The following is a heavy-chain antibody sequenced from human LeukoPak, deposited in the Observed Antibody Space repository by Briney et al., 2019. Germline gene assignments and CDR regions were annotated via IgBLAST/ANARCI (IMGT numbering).Heavy chain of an antibody. Sequence: SETLSLTCTVSGGSISSSSCYWGWIRQPPGKGLEWIGSIYYSGSTYYNPSLKSRVTISVDTSKNQFSLKLSSVTAADTAVYYCARRTQRSPMVRGVIDYWGQGTLVTVSS. CDR1: GGSISSSSCY. V-gene: IGHV4-39*07. J-gene: IGHJ4*02. D-gene: IGHD3-10*01. CDR3: ARRTQRSPMVRGVIDY. CDR2: IYYSGST.